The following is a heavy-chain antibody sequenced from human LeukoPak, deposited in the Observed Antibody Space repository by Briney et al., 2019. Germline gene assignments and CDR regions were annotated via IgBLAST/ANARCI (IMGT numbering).Heavy chain of an antibody. CDR1: GFTFSSYA. J-gene: IGHJ4*02. CDR2: IKQDGTEK. CDR3: ASWTSSSSNY. Sequence: GGSLRLSCAASGFTFSSYAMSWVRQAPGKGLEWVANIKQDGTEKYYVDSVKGRFTISRDNAKNSLSLQMNSLRAEDAAVYYCASWTSSSSNYWGQGTLVTVSS. D-gene: IGHD6-6*01. V-gene: IGHV3-7*01.